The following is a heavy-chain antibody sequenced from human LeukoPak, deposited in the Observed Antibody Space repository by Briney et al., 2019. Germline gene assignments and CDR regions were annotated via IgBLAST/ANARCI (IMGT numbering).Heavy chain of an antibody. D-gene: IGHD2-2*01. J-gene: IGHJ4*02. V-gene: IGHV4-39*01. Sequence: SETLSLTCSVSGGSISSSSNYWGWIRQPPGEELEWIGSMYYSGTTYYSPSLKSRVTISVDTSKSQFSLKLDSVTAADTAVYYCARPQTMGSSSPLGYWGQGTLVTVSS. CDR1: GGSISSSSNY. CDR3: ARPQTMGSSSPLGY. CDR2: MYYSGTT.